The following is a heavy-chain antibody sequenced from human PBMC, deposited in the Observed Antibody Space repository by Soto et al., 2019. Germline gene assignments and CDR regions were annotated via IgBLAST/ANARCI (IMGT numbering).Heavy chain of an antibody. CDR1: GGSFSGYY. Sequence: QVQLQQWGAGLLKPSETLSLTCAVYGGSFSGYYWSWIRQPPGKGLEWIGEINHSGSTNYNPSLKGRVTISVDTSKNQFSLKLSSVTAADTAVYYCARGKGTITMVRGVVYNWFDPWGQGTLVTVSS. J-gene: IGHJ5*02. D-gene: IGHD3-10*01. V-gene: IGHV4-34*01. CDR2: INHSGST. CDR3: ARGKGTITMVRGVVYNWFDP.